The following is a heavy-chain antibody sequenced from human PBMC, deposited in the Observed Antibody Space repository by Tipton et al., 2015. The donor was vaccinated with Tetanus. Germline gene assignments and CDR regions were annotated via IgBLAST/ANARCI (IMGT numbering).Heavy chain of an antibody. CDR1: GYTFTTYY. Sequence: QSGAEVKKPGASVKVSCKASGYTFTTYYIHWVRQAAGQGLEWMAWMNPNSGDTGYARKFQGRVTMTRNTSISTAYMELNSLTSEDTAVYYCASGWDQALAYWGQGTLVTVSS. CDR2: MNPNSGDT. V-gene: IGHV1-8*02. CDR3: ASGWDQALAY. D-gene: IGHD1-26*01. J-gene: IGHJ4*02.